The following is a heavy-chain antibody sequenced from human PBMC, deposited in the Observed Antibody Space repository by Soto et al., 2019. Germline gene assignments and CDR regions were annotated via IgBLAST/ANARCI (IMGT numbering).Heavy chain of an antibody. V-gene: IGHV4-39*02. CDR3: GKVLVVATRQSDSAS. CDR2: ISHHGGT. Sequence: QLRLQESGPGLVKPSETLSLTCIVSGGSINSNSYFWAWIRQPPGKGLAWIASISHHGGTHYNPSLRSRVTISIDPSKNRFSLNLSSVTAADTAVYYCGKVLVVATRQSDSASWGQGTLVTVSS. D-gene: IGHD2-15*01. J-gene: IGHJ5*02. CDR1: GGSINSNSYF.